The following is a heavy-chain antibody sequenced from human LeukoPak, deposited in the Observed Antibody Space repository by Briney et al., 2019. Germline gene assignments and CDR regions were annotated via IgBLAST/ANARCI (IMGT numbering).Heavy chain of an antibody. CDR1: RFTFSSSW. CDR3: AREAGPAYCSTTSCLNWFDP. CDR2: IKQDGSDK. D-gene: IGHD2-2*01. Sequence: GGSLRLSFEASRFTFSSSWMSWVRPAPGKGLEWVANIKQDGSDKYYVDSVKGRFTISRDNAKNSLYLEMNSLRAEDTAVYYCAREAGPAYCSTTSCLNWFDPWGQGTLVTVSS. V-gene: IGHV3-7*05. J-gene: IGHJ5*02.